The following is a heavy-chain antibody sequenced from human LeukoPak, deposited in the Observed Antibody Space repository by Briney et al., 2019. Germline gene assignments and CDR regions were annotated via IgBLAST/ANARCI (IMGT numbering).Heavy chain of an antibody. CDR3: AKYFASGSYYKLPH. Sequence: PGGSLRLSCAASGFTFNRNAISWVRQAPGKGLGWVSAISGSGGSTYYADSVKGRFTISRDNSKNTLYLQMNSLRAEDTAVYYCAKYFASGSYYKLPHWGQGTLVTVSS. V-gene: IGHV3-23*01. CDR2: ISGSGGST. J-gene: IGHJ1*01. CDR1: GFTFNRNA. D-gene: IGHD3-10*01.